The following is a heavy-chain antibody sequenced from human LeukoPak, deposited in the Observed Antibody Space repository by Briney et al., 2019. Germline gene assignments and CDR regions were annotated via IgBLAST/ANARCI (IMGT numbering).Heavy chain of an antibody. Sequence: GESLKISCKGSGYSFTSYWIGWVRQMPGKGLECMGIIYPGDSDTRYSLSFQGQVTISADKFISTAYLQWSSLKASDTAMYYCARLSSSGWRGFDYWGQGTLVTVSS. CDR2: IYPGDSDT. CDR1: GYSFTSYW. J-gene: IGHJ4*02. V-gene: IGHV5-51*01. CDR3: ARLSSSGWRGFDY. D-gene: IGHD6-19*01.